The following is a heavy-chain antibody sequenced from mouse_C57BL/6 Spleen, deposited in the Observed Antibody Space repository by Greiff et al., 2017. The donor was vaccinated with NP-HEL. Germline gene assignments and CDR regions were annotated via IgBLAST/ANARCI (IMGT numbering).Heavy chain of an antibody. CDR3: ARRGYYGSLWYFDV. D-gene: IGHD1-1*01. CDR1: GYAFTNYL. V-gene: IGHV1-54*01. J-gene: IGHJ1*03. CDR2: INPGSGGT. Sequence: QVQLQQSGAELVRPGTSVKVSCKASGYAFTNYLIEWVKQRPGQGLEWIGVINPGSGGTNYNEKFKGKATLTADKSSSTAYMQLSSLTSEDSAVYFCARRGYYGSLWYFDVWGTGTTVTVSS.